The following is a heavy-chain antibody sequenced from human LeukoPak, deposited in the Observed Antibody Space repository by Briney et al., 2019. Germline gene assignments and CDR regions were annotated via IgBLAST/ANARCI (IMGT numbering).Heavy chain of an antibody. Sequence: GGSLRLSCAASGFTFSTYDMHWVRQAPGKGLEWVSFIRYDGSDKLYADSVKGRFTISRDNSKNTLYLQMNSLRAVDTAVYYCAKALVEMATISGLGYWGQGTLVTVSS. V-gene: IGHV3-30*02. CDR1: GFTFSTYD. D-gene: IGHD5-24*01. J-gene: IGHJ4*02. CDR2: IRYDGSDK. CDR3: AKALVEMATISGLGY.